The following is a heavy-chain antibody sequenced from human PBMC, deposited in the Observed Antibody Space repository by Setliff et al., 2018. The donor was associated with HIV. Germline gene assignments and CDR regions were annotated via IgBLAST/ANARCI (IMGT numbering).Heavy chain of an antibody. CDR1: GFTFSDHY. D-gene: IGHD4-17*01. V-gene: IGHV3-72*01. Sequence: GSLRLSCAASGFTFSDHYMDWVRQAPGKGLEWVGRTRNKADSYTTEYAASVKARFTISRDDSKSIAYLQMNSLKTEDTAVYYCTRRTTALDYWGQGTLVTVSS. J-gene: IGHJ4*02. CDR3: TRRTTALDY. CDR2: TRNKADSYTT.